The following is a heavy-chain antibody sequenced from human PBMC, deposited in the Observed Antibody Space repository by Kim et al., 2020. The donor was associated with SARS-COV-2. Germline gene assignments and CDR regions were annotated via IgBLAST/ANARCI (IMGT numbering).Heavy chain of an antibody. D-gene: IGHD3-3*01. CDR3: ARDGIEALRFLEWLLGSNATDYYYYGMDV. Sequence: GGSLRLSCAASGFTFSDYYMSWIRQAPGKGLEWVSYISSSSSYTNYADSVKGRFTISRDNAKNSLYLQMNSLRAEDTAVYYCARDGIEALRFLEWLLGSNATDYYYYGMDVWGQGTTVTVSS. V-gene: IGHV3-11*05. CDR1: GFTFSDYY. J-gene: IGHJ6*02. CDR2: ISSSSSYT.